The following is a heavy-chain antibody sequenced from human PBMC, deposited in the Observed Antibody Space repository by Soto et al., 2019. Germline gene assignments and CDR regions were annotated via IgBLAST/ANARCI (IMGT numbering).Heavy chain of an antibody. CDR3: AKGGTTVVTDFDY. V-gene: IGHV3-23*01. CDR1: GFTFSTYA. CDR2: ISGSGGTT. Sequence: PWGSLRLSCAASGFTFSTYAMSWVRQAQGKGLEWVSSISGSGGTTYYADSVKVRFTISRDKSKNTVFLQMNSLRVEDTALYYCAKGGTTVVTDFDYWGHGALVTVSS. D-gene: IGHD4-17*01. J-gene: IGHJ4*01.